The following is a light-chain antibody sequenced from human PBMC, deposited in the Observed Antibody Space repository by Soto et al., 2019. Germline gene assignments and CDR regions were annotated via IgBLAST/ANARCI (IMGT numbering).Light chain of an antibody. Sequence: EIVLTQSPATLSLSPGERATISCRASQSVNSYLAWYQQKPGQTPRLLIYDASNRATGISARFSGSGSGTDFTLTISSLEPEDFAVYYCQQRSNWPTTFGQGTKVDIK. CDR1: QSVNSY. J-gene: IGKJ1*01. CDR3: QQRSNWPTT. V-gene: IGKV3-11*01. CDR2: DAS.